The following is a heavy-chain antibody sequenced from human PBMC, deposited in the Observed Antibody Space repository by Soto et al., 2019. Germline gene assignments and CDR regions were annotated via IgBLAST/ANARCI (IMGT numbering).Heavy chain of an antibody. J-gene: IGHJ4*02. Sequence: GGSLRLSCAASGFTFNSYAMSWVSQAPGKGLEWVSAVSGNGGNTYYADSVKGHFTVSRDNSTNTLYLQMNSLRAEDTAVYYCAKDRLTTTHPGGSGFDYWGQGTLVTVSS. CDR1: GFTFNSYA. CDR3: AKDRLTTTHPGGSGFDY. V-gene: IGHV3-23*01. D-gene: IGHD1-26*01. CDR2: VSGNGGNT.